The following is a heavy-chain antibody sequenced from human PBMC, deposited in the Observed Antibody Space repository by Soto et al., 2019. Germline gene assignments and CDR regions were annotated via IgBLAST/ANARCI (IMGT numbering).Heavy chain of an antibody. CDR3: ARNVEYQLLPFY. CDR2: IWYDGSNK. V-gene: IGHV3-33*01. J-gene: IGHJ4*02. D-gene: IGHD2-2*01. CDR1: GFTFSSYG. Sequence: QVQLVGSGGGVVQPGRSLRLSCAASGFTFSSYGMHWVRQAPGKGLEWVAVIWYDGSNKYYADSVKGRFTISRDNSKNTLYLQMNSLRAEDTAVYYCARNVEYQLLPFYWGQGTLVTVSS.